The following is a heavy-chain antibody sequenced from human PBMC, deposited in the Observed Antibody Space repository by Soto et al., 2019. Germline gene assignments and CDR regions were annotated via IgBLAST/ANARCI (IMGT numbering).Heavy chain of an antibody. CDR2: IIPIFGTA. J-gene: IGHJ3*02. CDR3: AREERDGGSYYFAFDI. V-gene: IGHV1-69*01. D-gene: IGHD1-26*01. CDR1: GGTFSSYA. Sequence: QVQLVQSGAEVKKPGSSVKVSCKASGGTFSSYAISWVRQAPGQGLEWMGGIIPIFGTANYAQKFQGRVTITADESTSTAYMELSSLRSEETAVYYCAREERDGGSYYFAFDIWGQGTMVTVSS.